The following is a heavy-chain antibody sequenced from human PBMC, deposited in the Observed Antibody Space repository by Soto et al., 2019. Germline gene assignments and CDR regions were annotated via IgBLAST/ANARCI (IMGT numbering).Heavy chain of an antibody. Sequence: AASVKVSCKASGYTFTSYAMHWVRQAPGQRLEWMGWINAGNGNTKYSQKFQGRVTITRDTSASTAYMELSSLRSEDTAVYYCARTGTTGTTHDAFDIWGQGTMVTVSS. CDR2: INAGNGNT. CDR3: ARTGTTGTTHDAFDI. J-gene: IGHJ3*02. V-gene: IGHV1-3*01. CDR1: GYTFTSYA. D-gene: IGHD1-1*01.